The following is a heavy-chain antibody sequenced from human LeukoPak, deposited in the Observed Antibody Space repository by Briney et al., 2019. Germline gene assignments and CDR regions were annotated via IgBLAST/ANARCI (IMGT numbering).Heavy chain of an antibody. CDR2: ISWNSGSI. D-gene: IGHD2-2*01. CDR1: GFTFDDYA. Sequence: PGGSLRLSCAASGFTFDDYAMHWVRQAPGKGLEWVSGISWNSGSIGYADSAKGRFTISRDNAKNSLYLQMNSLRAEDTALYHCASLTVPAARTVGYWGQGTLVTVSS. J-gene: IGHJ4*02. V-gene: IGHV3-9*01. CDR3: ASLTVPAARTVGY.